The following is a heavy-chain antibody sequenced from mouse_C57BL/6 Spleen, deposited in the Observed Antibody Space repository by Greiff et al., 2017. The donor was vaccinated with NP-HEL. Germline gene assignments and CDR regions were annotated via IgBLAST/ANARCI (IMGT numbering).Heavy chain of an antibody. CDR3: ARPDDYDVYYAMDY. J-gene: IGHJ4*01. Sequence: EVKVVESGGGLVKPGGSLKLSCAASGFTFSDYGMHWVRQAPEKGLEWVAYISSGSSTIYYADTVKGRFTISSDNAKNTLFLQMTSLRSEDTAMYYCARPDDYDVYYAMDYWGQGTSVTVSS. CDR1: GFTFSDYG. V-gene: IGHV5-17*01. D-gene: IGHD2-4*01. CDR2: ISSGSSTI.